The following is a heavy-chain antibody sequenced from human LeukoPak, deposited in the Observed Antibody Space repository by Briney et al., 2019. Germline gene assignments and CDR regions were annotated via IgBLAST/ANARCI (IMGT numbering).Heavy chain of an antibody. CDR3: ARQPSYSSGWYYYYYYMDV. D-gene: IGHD6-19*01. CDR1: GYSISSGYH. V-gene: IGHV4-38-2*02. Sequence: SETLSLTCTVSGYSISSGYHWGWIRQPPGKGLEWIGNIYQNGSTYYNPSLKSRVTISVDTSKNQFSLKLSSVTAADTAVYYCARQPSYSSGWYYYYYYMDVWGKGTTVTISS. J-gene: IGHJ6*03. CDR2: IYQNGST.